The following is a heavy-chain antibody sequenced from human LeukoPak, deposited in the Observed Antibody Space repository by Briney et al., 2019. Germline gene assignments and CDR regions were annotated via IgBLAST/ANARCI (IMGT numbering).Heavy chain of an antibody. J-gene: IGHJ6*02. CDR3: ARLSAIRYGMDV. Sequence: SETLSLTCIVSGGSISSYYWSWIRQPPGKGLEWIGYIYYSGSTNYNPFLKSRVTISVDTSKNQFSLKLSPVTAADTAVYYCARLSAIRYGMDVWDQGTTVTVSS. V-gene: IGHV4-59*08. D-gene: IGHD6-25*01. CDR1: GGSISSYY. CDR2: IYYSGST.